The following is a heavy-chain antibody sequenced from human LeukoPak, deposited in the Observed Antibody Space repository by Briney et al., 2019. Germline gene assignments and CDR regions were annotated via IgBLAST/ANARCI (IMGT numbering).Heavy chain of an antibody. CDR1: GGTFSSYA. V-gene: IGHV1-69*05. CDR3: ARAMLIRRSIFDY. J-gene: IGHJ4*02. D-gene: IGHD2-21*01. CDR2: IIPIFGTA. Sequence: SVKVSCKASGGTFSSYAISWVRQAPGQGLEWMGRIIPIFGTANYAQKFQGRVTITTDESTSTAYMELSSLRSEDTAVYYCARAMLIRRSIFDYWGQGTLVTVSS.